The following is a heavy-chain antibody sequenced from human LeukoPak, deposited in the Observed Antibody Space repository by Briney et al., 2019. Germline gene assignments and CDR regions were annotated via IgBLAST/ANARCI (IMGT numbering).Heavy chain of an antibody. D-gene: IGHD3-22*01. J-gene: IGHJ6*03. CDR1: GFTFSSYS. V-gene: IGHV3-21*01. CDR3: ARGRSYYYDSSGDAYMDV. CDR2: ISSSSSYI. Sequence: GGSLRLSCAASGFTFSSYSMNWVRQAPGKGLEWVSSISSSSSYIYYADSVKGRFTISRDNAKNSLYLQMNSLRAEDTAVYYCARGRSYYYDSSGDAYMDVWGKGTTVTVSS.